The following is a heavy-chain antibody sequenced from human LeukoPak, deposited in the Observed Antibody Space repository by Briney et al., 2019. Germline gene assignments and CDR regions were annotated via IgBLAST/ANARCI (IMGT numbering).Heavy chain of an antibody. V-gene: IGHV5-51*01. CDR1: GYSFTSYW. Sequence: GESLNISCQGSGYSFTSYWSGWVRQLSGKDLEWMGLIYPGDSDTRYSPSFQGQATISADKSISTAYLQWSSLKASDTAMYYCARVRGIRSDYYGVDVWGQGTTVTVSS. D-gene: IGHD2-15*01. CDR3: ARVRGIRSDYYGVDV. J-gene: IGHJ6*02. CDR2: IYPGDSDT.